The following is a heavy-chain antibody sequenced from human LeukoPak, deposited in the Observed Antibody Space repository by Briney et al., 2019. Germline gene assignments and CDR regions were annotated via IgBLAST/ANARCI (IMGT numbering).Heavy chain of an antibody. V-gene: IGHV4-30-4*01. CDR2: IYYSGST. Sequence: SETLSLTCTVSGGSISSGGYYWSWIRQTPGKGLEWIGYIYYSGSTYYNPSLKSRVTMSVDTSKSQFSLKLSSVTAADTAIYYCARDRGGSYYLDYWGQGTLVPVSS. CDR1: GGSISSGGYY. CDR3: ARDRGGSYYLDY. J-gene: IGHJ4*02. D-gene: IGHD3-16*01.